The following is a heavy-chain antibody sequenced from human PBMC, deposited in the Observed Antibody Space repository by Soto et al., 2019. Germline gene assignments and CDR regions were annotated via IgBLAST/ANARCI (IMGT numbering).Heavy chain of an antibody. CDR3: ANFHLLLPFDY. CDR1: GFTFSSYA. Sequence: GGSLRLSSAASGFTFSSYAMSWVRQAPGKGLEWVSAISGSGGSTYYADSVKGRFTISRDNSKNTLYLQMNSLRAEDTAVYYCANFHLLLPFDYWGQGTLVTVSS. D-gene: IGHD3-10*01. J-gene: IGHJ4*02. V-gene: IGHV3-23*01. CDR2: ISGSGGST.